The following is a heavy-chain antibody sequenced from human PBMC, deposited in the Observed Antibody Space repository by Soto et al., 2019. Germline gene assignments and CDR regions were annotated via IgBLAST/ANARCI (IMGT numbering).Heavy chain of an antibody. V-gene: IGHV4-39*01. D-gene: IGHD3-22*01. J-gene: IGHJ6*02. CDR3: ARSYDGSYYYYGMDV. CDR1: GGSISSSSYY. CDR2: IYYSGNT. Sequence: QLQLQESGPGLVKPSETLSLTCTVSGGSISSSSYYWGWIRQPPGKGLEWIGSIYYSGNTYYNPSLNSRVPISVDTSKNQLSLKLSSVTAADTAVYYCARSYDGSYYYYGMDVWGQGTTVTVS.